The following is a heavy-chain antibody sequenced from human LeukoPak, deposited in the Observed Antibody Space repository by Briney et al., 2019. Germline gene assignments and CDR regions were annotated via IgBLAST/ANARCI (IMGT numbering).Heavy chain of an antibody. CDR3: ARVVTSPPLFVIDY. CDR1: GFTFSSYG. Sequence: GGSLRLSCAASGFTFSSYGMHWVRQAPGKGLEWVSSISSSSSYIYYADSVKGRFTISRDNAKNSLYLQMNSLRAEDTAVYYCARVVTSPPLFVIDYWGQGTLVTVSS. D-gene: IGHD2-2*01. J-gene: IGHJ4*02. V-gene: IGHV3-21*01. CDR2: ISSSSSYI.